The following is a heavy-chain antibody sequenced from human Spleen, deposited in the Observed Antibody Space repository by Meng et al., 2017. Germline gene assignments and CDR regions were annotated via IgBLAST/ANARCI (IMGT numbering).Heavy chain of an antibody. CDR2: INPDGNTP. V-gene: IGHV3-74*01. Sequence: GGSLRLSCAASGFTFSGHWMHWVRQAPGQGLVWVSRINPDGNTPTYADSVKGRFTISRDNAKSTLYLQMNSLRAEDTAVYYCARGNVLRYFDWSLPKLDAFDIWGQGTMVTVSS. CDR1: GFTFSGHW. D-gene: IGHD3-9*01. CDR3: ARGNVLRYFDWSLPKLDAFDI. J-gene: IGHJ3*02.